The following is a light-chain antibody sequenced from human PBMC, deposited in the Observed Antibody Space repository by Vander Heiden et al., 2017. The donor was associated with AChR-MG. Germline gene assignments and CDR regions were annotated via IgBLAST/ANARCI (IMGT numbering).Light chain of an antibody. V-gene: IGLV1-47*01. Sequence: QSVLTPLPSASRIPGQRVTISCSGSSSTIGRNTVYWYQELPGTAPTLLICRNNQRPSGVPDRFSGSKSGTSASLDISGLRSEDEADYYCAARYDSLSGPHVVFGGGTKVTVL. CDR3: AARYDSLSGPHVV. CDR2: RNN. J-gene: IGLJ2*01. CDR1: SSTIGRNT.